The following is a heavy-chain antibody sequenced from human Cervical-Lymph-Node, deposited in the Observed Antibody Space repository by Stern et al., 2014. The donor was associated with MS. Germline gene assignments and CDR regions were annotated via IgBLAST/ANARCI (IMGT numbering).Heavy chain of an antibody. CDR2: IDGAGSST. J-gene: IGHJ4*02. CDR1: GFTFSSYW. V-gene: IGHV3-74*01. CDR3: VGSDPFEDYFFDN. Sequence: EVQLVESGGGLVQPGGSLRLSCAASGFTFSSYWMHWVRQVPGKGLVWVSLIDGAGSSTDYADSVKGRFTISRDNARSTLYLQMNSLRVEDTAVYYCVGSDPFEDYFFDNWGQGTLVTVSS. D-gene: IGHD3-10*01.